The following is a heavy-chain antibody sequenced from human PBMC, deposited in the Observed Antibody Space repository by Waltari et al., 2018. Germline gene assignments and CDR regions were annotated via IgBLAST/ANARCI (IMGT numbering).Heavy chain of an antibody. D-gene: IGHD3-10*01. CDR3: AKDAGGLLWFGEPQYYFDY. J-gene: IGHJ4*02. Sequence: EVQLLESGGGLVQPGGSLRLSCAASGFTFSSYAMSWVRQAPGKGLEWVSAISGSGGSTYYADSVKGRFTISRDNSKNTLYLQMNSLRAEDTAVYYCAKDAGGLLWFGEPQYYFDYWGQGTLVTVSS. V-gene: IGHV3-23*01. CDR2: ISGSGGST. CDR1: GFTFSSYA.